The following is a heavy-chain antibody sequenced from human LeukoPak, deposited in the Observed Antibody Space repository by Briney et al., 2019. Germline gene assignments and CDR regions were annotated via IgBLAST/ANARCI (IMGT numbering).Heavy chain of an antibody. CDR1: GFTVSSNY. CDR3: ARGAVVGDAFDI. CDR2: IYSGGST. J-gene: IGHJ3*02. D-gene: IGHD3-22*01. Sequence: GGSLRLSCAASGFTVSSNYMSWVRQAPGEGLEWVSIIYSGGSTYYADSVKGRFTISRDNSKNTLYLQMNSLRAEDTAVYYCARGAVVGDAFDIWGQGTMVTVSS. V-gene: IGHV3-66*01.